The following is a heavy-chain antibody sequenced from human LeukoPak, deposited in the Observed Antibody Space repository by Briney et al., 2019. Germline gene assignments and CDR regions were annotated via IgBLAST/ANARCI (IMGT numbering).Heavy chain of an antibody. CDR2: IWYDGSNK. Sequence: PGGSLRLSCAASGFIFSGYGMNWVRQAPGKGLEWVAVIWYDGSNKYYAESVKGRFTISRDNSKNTMYMQMNSLRAEDTAVYYCARPRRTNGVSYWYFDLWGRGTLVTVSS. J-gene: IGHJ2*01. CDR1: GFIFSGYG. D-gene: IGHD2-8*01. CDR3: ARPRRTNGVSYWYFDL. V-gene: IGHV3-33*01.